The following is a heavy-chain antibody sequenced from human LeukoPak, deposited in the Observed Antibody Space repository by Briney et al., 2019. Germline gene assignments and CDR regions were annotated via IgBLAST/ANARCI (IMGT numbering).Heavy chain of an antibody. Sequence: SVKVSCKASGGTFSSYAISWVRQAPGQGLEWMGGIIPIFGTANYAQKFQGRVTITADESTSTAYMELSSLRSEDTAVYYCARSTLGTYYYDSSGYYPFDYWGQGTLVTVSS. CDR1: GGTFSSYA. D-gene: IGHD3-22*01. CDR2: IIPIFGTA. V-gene: IGHV1-69*13. CDR3: ARSTLGTYYYDSSGYYPFDY. J-gene: IGHJ4*02.